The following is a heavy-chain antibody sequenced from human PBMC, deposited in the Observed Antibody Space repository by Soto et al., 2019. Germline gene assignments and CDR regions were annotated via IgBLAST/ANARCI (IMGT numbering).Heavy chain of an antibody. V-gene: IGHV1-18*01. Sequence: QVQLVQSGAEVKKPGASVKVSCKASGYTFTSYGISWVRQAPGQGLEWMGWIRAYNGNTNYAQKLQGRVTMTTDTSPTTASTELRILRSDDTAVYYCARDLPTMDVWGQGTTVTVSS. CDR3: ARDLPTMDV. CDR2: IRAYNGNT. J-gene: IGHJ6*02. CDR1: GYTFTSYG.